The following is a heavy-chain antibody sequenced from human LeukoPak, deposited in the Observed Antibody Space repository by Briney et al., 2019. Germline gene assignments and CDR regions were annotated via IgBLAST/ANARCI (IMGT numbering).Heavy chain of an antibody. CDR3: ARQTPGHYGMDV. Sequence: GESLKISCSGSGNSFTSYWIGWVRQMPGKELEWIGIIHPGDSNSRYSPFFEGQVTISADKSISTAFLQWSSLKASDPAMYYCARQTPGHYGMDVWGRGTTVTVSS. V-gene: IGHV5-51*01. CDR2: IHPGDSNS. J-gene: IGHJ6*02. CDR1: GNSFTSYW.